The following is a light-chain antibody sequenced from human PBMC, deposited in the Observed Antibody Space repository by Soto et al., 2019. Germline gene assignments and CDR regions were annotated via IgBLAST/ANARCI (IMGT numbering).Light chain of an antibody. CDR2: AAS. J-gene: IGKJ3*01. CDR3: LQGYNFPHT. V-gene: IGKV1-6*01. CDR1: QDIRND. Sequence: AIQMTQSPSSPSASVGDRVTITCRASQDIRNDLGWYQQKPGKAPNLLIYAASTLQIGVPSRFSGSGSGTDFTLTISSLQPEDFATYYCLQGYNFPHTFGPGTKVDIK.